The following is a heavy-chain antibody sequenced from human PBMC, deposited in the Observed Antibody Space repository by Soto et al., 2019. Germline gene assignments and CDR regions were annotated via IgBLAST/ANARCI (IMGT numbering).Heavy chain of an antibody. V-gene: IGHV4-61*01. CDR3: ARERGDSHWIDR. J-gene: IGHJ5*02. CDR2: VENSGST. CDR1: GGSVSSESYY. Sequence: LSLTCSVYGGSVSSESYYWSWIRQTPGKGLEWIGNVENSGSTKYNPSLKSRVTISVDTSKNQFSLKLSSVTGADTAVYYCARERGDSHWIDRWRKGTL. D-gene: IGHD2-21*01.